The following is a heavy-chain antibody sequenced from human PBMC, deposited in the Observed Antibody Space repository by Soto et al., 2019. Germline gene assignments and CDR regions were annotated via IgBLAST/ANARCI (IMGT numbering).Heavy chain of an antibody. CDR3: AREYSSSGSFDY. Sequence: SETLSLTCTVSGGSVSSGSYYWSWIRQPPGKGLEWIGYIYYSGSTNYNPSLESRVTISVDTSKNQFSLKLSSVTAADTAVYYCAREYSSSGSFDYWGQGTLVTVPQ. CDR1: GGSVSSGSYY. D-gene: IGHD6-6*01. J-gene: IGHJ4*02. V-gene: IGHV4-61*01. CDR2: IYYSGST.